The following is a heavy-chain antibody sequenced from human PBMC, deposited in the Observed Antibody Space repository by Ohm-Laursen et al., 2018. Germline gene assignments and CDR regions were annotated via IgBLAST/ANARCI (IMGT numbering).Heavy chain of an antibody. CDR1: GGSISSYY. V-gene: IGHV4-59*08. Sequence: GTLSLTCTVSGGSISSYYWSWIRQPPGKGLEWIGYIYYSGNTNYNPSLKSRVTISVDTSKNQFSLKLSSVTAADTAVYYCARRYCTNGVCYMDYWGQGTLVTVSS. CDR3: ARRYCTNGVCYMDY. J-gene: IGHJ4*02. CDR2: IYYSGNT. D-gene: IGHD2-8*01.